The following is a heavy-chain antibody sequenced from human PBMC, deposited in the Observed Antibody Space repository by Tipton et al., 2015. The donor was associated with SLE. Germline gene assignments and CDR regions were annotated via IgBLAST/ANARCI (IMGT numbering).Heavy chain of an antibody. Sequence: SLRLSCAASGFTFSSYWMHWVRQAPGKGLVWASRINSDGSSTNYADSVKGRFTISRDNAKNTLYLQMNSLRAEDTAVYYCVRDRRSIAALPWGDVWGQGTTVTVSS. J-gene: IGHJ6*02. CDR2: INSDGSST. D-gene: IGHD6-6*01. CDR3: VRDRRSIAALPWGDV. V-gene: IGHV3-74*01. CDR1: GFTFSSYW.